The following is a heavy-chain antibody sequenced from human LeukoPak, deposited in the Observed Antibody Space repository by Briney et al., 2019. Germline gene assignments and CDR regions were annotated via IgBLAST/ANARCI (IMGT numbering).Heavy chain of an antibody. V-gene: IGHV5-51*01. Sequence: KPGESLKISCKGSGYSFTSYWIGWVRQMPGKGLEWMGIIYPGDSDARYSPSFKGQVTITADKSISTAYLQWSSLKASDTAMYYCARSGFAGSSGWYSFDYWGQGTPVTVSS. CDR1: GYSFTSYW. CDR3: ARSGFAGSSGWYSFDY. CDR2: IYPGDSDA. D-gene: IGHD6-19*01. J-gene: IGHJ4*02.